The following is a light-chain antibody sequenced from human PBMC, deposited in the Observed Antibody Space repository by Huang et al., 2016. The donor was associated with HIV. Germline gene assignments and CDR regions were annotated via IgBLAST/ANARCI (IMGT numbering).Light chain of an antibody. CDR2: DAS. CDR1: QGVSSY. CDR3: QQRSNWPRT. J-gene: IGKJ1*01. Sequence: EIVLTQSPATLSLSPGERATLSCRVSQGVSSYLAWYQQKPGRAPRLLIYDASSRATGIPARFSGSGSGTDFTLTISSLEPEDFAVYYCQQRSNWPRTFGQGTKVEIK. V-gene: IGKV3-11*01.